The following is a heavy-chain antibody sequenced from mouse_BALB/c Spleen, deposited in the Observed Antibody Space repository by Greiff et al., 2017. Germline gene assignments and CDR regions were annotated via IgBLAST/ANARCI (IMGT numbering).Heavy chain of an antibody. J-gene: IGHJ4*01. CDR3: ARPAMATVNYAMDY. D-gene: IGHD1-1*01. CDR2: ISSGGSYT. V-gene: IGHV5-6*01. CDR1: GFTFSSYG. Sequence: EVQLQESGGDLVKPGGSLKLSCAASGFTFSSYGMSWVRQTPDKRLEWVATISSGGSYTYYPDSVKGRFTISRDNAKNTLYLQMSSLKSEDTAMYYCARPAMATVNYAMDYWGQGTSVTVSS.